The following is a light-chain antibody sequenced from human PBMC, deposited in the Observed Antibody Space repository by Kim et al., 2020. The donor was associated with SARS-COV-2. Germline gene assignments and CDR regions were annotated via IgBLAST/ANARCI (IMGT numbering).Light chain of an antibody. V-gene: IGLV6-57*03. CDR1: SGSIASNY. CDR2: EDN. Sequence: NFMLTQPHSVSESPGKTVTISCTRSSGSIASNYVQWYQQRPGSAPTTVIYEDNQRPSGVPDRFPGSIDSSSNSASLTISGLKTEDEADYYCQSYDSSNHRVFGGGTQLTVL. J-gene: IGLJ3*02. CDR3: QSYDSSNHRV.